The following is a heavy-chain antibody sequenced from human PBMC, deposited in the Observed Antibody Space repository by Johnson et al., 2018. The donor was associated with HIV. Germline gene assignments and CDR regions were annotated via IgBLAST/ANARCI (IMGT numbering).Heavy chain of an antibody. CDR3: ARDRSVTVFGYDAFDI. V-gene: IGHV3-66*03. Sequence: VQLVESGGGLIQPGGSLRLSCAASGFNVSSNYMNWVRQAPGKGLEWVSVIYSGGSTYYADSVKGRFTISRDNSKNTLYLQMNSLRAEDTAVYYCARDRSVTVFGYDAFDIWGQGTMVTVSS. CDR1: GFNVSSNY. J-gene: IGHJ3*02. D-gene: IGHD4-11*01. CDR2: IYSGGST.